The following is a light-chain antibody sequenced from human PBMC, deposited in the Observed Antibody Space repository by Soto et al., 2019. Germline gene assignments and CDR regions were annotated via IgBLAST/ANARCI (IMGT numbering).Light chain of an antibody. CDR2: DAS. Sequence: EIGMTHSSATLSVSPGERATLSCRASQSIGSTLAWYQQKPGQTPRLLIYDASTRATGIPARFSGIGSGTEFTLIISSLQSEDFAVYYCQHYKTWPLSFGGGTKVDIK. J-gene: IGKJ4*01. CDR1: QSIGST. CDR3: QHYKTWPLS. V-gene: IGKV3-15*01.